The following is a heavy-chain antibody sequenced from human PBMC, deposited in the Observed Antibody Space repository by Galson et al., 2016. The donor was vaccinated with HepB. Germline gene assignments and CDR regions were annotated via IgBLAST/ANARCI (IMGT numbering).Heavy chain of an antibody. Sequence: SLRLSCAASGFSFSSYWMSWVRQAPGKGLEWVSAISGSGGSTYYADSVKGRFTISRDNSKNTLYLQMNSLRAEDTAVYYCAKEFYDYVWGNYRPRPVDYWGQGTLVTVSS. CDR2: ISGSGGST. J-gene: IGHJ4*02. CDR1: GFSFSSYW. CDR3: AKEFYDYVWGNYRPRPVDY. D-gene: IGHD3-16*02. V-gene: IGHV3-23*01.